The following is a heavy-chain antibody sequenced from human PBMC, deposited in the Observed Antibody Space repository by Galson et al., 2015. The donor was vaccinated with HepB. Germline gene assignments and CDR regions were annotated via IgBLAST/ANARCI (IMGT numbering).Heavy chain of an antibody. J-gene: IGHJ1*01. CDR1: GYTLTELS. Sequence: SVKVSCKVSGYTLTELSMHWVRQAPGKGLEWMGGFDPEDGETIYAQKFQGRVTMTEDTSTDTAYMELSSLRSEDTAVYYCATDEPAPHYYDSSGYSEYFQHWGQGTLVTVSS. D-gene: IGHD3-22*01. V-gene: IGHV1-24*01. CDR2: FDPEDGET. CDR3: ATDEPAPHYYDSSGYSEYFQH.